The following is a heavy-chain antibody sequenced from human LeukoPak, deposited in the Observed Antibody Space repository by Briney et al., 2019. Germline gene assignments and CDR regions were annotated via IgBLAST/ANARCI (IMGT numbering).Heavy chain of an antibody. D-gene: IGHD4-17*01. CDR2: ISSSGSTI. V-gene: IGHV3-11*04. CDR1: GFTFSDYY. Sequence: PGGSLRLSCAASGFTFSDYYMSWIRQAPGKGLEWVSYISSSGSTIYYADSVKGRFTISRDNAKNALYLQMNSLRAEDTAVYYCARDANGDYGYWFDPWGQGTLVTVPS. J-gene: IGHJ5*02. CDR3: ARDANGDYGYWFDP.